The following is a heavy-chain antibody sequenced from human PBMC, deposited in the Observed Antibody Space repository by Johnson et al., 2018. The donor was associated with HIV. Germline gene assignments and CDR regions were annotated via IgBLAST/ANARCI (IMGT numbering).Heavy chain of an antibody. CDR3: AREGRGRIDAFDI. J-gene: IGHJ3*02. CDR2: IQYDGTTA. CDR1: GFTFRDYG. V-gene: IGHV3-30*02. Sequence: QVQLVESGGGVVQPRGSLRLSCAASGFTFRDYGMHWVRQAPGKGLEWVAFIQYDGTTAFYANSVKGRFTISRDNSKNTLYLQMGSLRAEDMAVYYCAREGRGRIDAFDIWGQGTMVTVSS. D-gene: IGHD3-16*01.